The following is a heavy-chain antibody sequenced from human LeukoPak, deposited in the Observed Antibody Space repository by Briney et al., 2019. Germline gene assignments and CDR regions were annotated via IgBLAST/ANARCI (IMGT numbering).Heavy chain of an antibody. Sequence: GGPLRLSCAASGFTFSSYNMNWVRQAPGKGLEWVSSISSSSSYIYYADPVKGRFTISRDNAKNSLYLQMNRLRAEDTAVYYCASGDYYGSGSYWSPSDYWGQGTLVTVSS. V-gene: IGHV3-21*01. D-gene: IGHD3-10*01. CDR1: GFTFSSYN. CDR2: ISSSSSYI. J-gene: IGHJ4*02. CDR3: ASGDYYGSGSYWSPSDY.